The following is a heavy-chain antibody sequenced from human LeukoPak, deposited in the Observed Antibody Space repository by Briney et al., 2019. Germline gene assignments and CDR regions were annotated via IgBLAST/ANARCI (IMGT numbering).Heavy chain of an antibody. D-gene: IGHD6-13*01. CDR3: AGDTDMGYSSSWYTGGLGY. CDR2: IYTSGST. Sequence: SETLSLTCTVSGGSISSYYWSWIRQPAGKGLEWIGRIYTSGSTNYNPSLKSRVTMSVDTSKNQFSLKLSSVTAADTAVYYCAGDTDMGYSSSWYTGGLGYWGQGTLVTVSS. CDR1: GGSISSYY. J-gene: IGHJ4*02. V-gene: IGHV4-4*07.